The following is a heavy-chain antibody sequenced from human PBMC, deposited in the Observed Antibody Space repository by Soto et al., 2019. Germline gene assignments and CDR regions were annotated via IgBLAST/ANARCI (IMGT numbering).Heavy chain of an antibody. CDR1: GFTFGDYA. Sequence: QAGGSLRLSCTASGFTFGDYAMIWFRQAPGEGRGWVGFIRSKAYGGTTEYAASVKGRFTISRDDSKSIAYLQMNSLKTEDTVVYYCTGPGIAAAGTWFDPWGQGTLVTVSS. CDR2: IRSKAYGGTT. J-gene: IGHJ5*02. V-gene: IGHV3-49*03. CDR3: TGPGIAAAGTWFDP. D-gene: IGHD6-13*01.